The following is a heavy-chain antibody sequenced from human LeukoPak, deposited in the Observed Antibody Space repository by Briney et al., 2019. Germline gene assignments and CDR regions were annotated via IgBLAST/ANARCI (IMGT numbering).Heavy chain of an antibody. Sequence: SQTLSLTCAISGDSVSSNSAAWNWIRQSPSRGLEWLGRTYYRSKWYNDYAVSVKSRITINPDTSKNQFSLQLNSVTPEDTAVYYCARDLLGYCSSTSCYTGVYYFDYWGQGTLVTVSS. V-gene: IGHV6-1*01. D-gene: IGHD2-2*02. J-gene: IGHJ4*02. CDR1: GDSVSSNSAA. CDR3: ARDLLGYCSSTSCYTGVYYFDY. CDR2: TYYRSKWYN.